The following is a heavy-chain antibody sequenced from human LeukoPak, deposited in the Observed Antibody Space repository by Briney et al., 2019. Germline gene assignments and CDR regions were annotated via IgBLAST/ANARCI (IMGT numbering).Heavy chain of an antibody. CDR1: GFTFSSYA. D-gene: IGHD6-13*01. V-gene: IGHV3-23*01. CDR3: AEGVAAAAGSYYYFAY. Sequence: GGSLRLSCAASGFTFSSYAMSWVRQAPGKGLEWVSTISGSSGSSYYADSVKGRFTISRDNSKNTLHLQMDSLRAEDTAVYYCAEGVAAAAGSYYYFAYWGQGTLVTVSS. CDR2: ISGSSGSS. J-gene: IGHJ4*02.